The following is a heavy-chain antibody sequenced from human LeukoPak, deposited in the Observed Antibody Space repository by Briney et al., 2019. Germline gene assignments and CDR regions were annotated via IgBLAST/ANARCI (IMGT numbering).Heavy chain of an antibody. CDR3: ARDRAPYYYDSRAYYFDY. V-gene: IGHV1-2*02. CDR2: INPNSGGT. CDR1: GYTFTGYY. J-gene: IGHJ4*02. D-gene: IGHD3-22*01. Sequence: ASVKVSCKASGYTFTGYYMHWVRQAPGQGLEWMGWINPNSGGTNYAQKFQGRVTMTRDTSISTAYMELSRLRSDDTAVYYCARDRAPYYYDSRAYYFDYWGQGTLVTVSS.